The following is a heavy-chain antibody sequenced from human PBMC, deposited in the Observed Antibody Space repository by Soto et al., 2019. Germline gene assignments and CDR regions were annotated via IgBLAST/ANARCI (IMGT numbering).Heavy chain of an antibody. CDR2: IYYSGST. CDR3: ARDNCGGDCDTGSYYYGMDV. Sequence: QLQLQESGPGLVKPSETLSLTCTVSGGSISSSSYYWGWIRQPPGKGLEWIGSIYYSGSTYYNPSLKSRVTISVDTSKNQFSLKLSSVTAADTAVYYCARDNCGGDCDTGSYYYGMDVWGQGTTVTVSS. CDR1: GGSISSSSYY. V-gene: IGHV4-39*01. D-gene: IGHD2-21*02. J-gene: IGHJ6*02.